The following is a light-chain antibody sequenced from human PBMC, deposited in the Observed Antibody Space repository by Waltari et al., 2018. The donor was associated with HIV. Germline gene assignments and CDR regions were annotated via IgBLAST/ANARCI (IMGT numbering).Light chain of an antibody. CDR3: QQFYGAPLS. CDR1: ETLLSTSNDKNH. J-gene: IGKJ1*01. Sequence: DIVLTQSPDSLAVSLGETATINCPSSETLLSTSNDKNHLVWYQQRPGQSPKLIMNWASVRRAGVPDRFSGSGSGTDFSLTITRLQADDAAIYCCQQFYGAPLSFGQGTKLEIK. CDR2: WAS. V-gene: IGKV4-1*01.